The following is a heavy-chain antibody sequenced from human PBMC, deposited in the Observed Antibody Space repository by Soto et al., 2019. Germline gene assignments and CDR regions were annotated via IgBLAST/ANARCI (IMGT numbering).Heavy chain of an antibody. J-gene: IGHJ4*02. Sequence: GGSLRLSCAASGFTFSSYGMNWVRQAPGKGLEWVSAISGRGSNTYYADSVKGRFTISRDNSKSSLYLQMNSLRAEETAIYYCTYRTMMGGVNKPCDHWGQGTLVTVSS. CDR2: ISGRGSNT. V-gene: IGHV3-23*01. CDR1: GFTFSSYG. D-gene: IGHD3-22*01. CDR3: TYRTMMGGVNKPCDH.